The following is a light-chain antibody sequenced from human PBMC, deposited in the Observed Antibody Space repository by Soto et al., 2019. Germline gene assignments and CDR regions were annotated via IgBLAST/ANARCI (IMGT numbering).Light chain of an antibody. CDR2: GAS. J-gene: IGKJ4*01. CDR3: QQYNIYPLT. V-gene: IGKV1D-16*01. Sequence: DVQMTQSPSSLSASVGDRVTITCRACQDINSYLAWYQQKPGNAPKSLIYGASSLQTGVPSRFSGSESGTDFTLTISNLQPEDSATYYCQQYNIYPLTFGGGTKVEIK. CDR1: QDINSY.